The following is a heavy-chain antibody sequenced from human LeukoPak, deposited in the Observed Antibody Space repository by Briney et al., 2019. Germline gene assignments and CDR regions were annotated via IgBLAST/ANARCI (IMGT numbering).Heavy chain of an antibody. Sequence: GGSLRLSCAASGFTFDDYAMHWVRQAPGKGLEWVSGISWNSGSIGYADSVKGRFTTSRDNAKNSLYLQMNSLRAEETALYYCAKSRGGGIAAATAYFDYWGQGTLVTVSS. V-gene: IGHV3-9*01. CDR1: GFTFDDYA. CDR2: ISWNSGSI. CDR3: AKSRGGGIAAATAYFDY. J-gene: IGHJ4*02. D-gene: IGHD6-13*01.